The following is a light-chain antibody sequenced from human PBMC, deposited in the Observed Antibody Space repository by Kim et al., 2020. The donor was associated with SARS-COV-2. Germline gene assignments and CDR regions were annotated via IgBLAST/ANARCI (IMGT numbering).Light chain of an antibody. J-gene: IGKJ1*01. CDR2: GTS. CDR1: QSVSSNY. V-gene: IGKV3-20*01. Sequence: DIVLTQSPGTLSLSPGERATLSCRASQSVSSNYFAWYQQKPGQAPRLLIYGTSSRATGIPDRFSGSGSGTDFTLTISRLEPEDFAMYYCQQYGSSPRTFGQGTKVDIK. CDR3: QQYGSSPRT.